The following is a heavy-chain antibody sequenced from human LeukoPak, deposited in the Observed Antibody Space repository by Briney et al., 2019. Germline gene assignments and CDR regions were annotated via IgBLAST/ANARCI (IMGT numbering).Heavy chain of an antibody. Sequence: ASVKVPCKASGYTFTSYGISWVRQAPGQGLEWMGWISAYNGNTNYAQKFQGRVTMTEDTSTDTAYMELSSLRSEDTAVYYCATATMIVVVLSHAFDIWGQGTMVTVSS. D-gene: IGHD3-22*01. V-gene: IGHV1-18*01. CDR1: GYTFTSYG. CDR3: ATATMIVVVLSHAFDI. CDR2: ISAYNGNT. J-gene: IGHJ3*02.